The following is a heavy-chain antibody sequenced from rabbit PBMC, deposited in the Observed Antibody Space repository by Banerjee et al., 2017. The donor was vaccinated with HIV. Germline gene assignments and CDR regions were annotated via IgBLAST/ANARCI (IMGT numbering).Heavy chain of an antibody. D-gene: IGHD7-1*01. V-gene: IGHV1S40*01. CDR2: IYTGSGST. CDR1: GFSFSSAYD. J-gene: IGHJ2*01. Sequence: QSLEESGGDLVKPGASLTLTCTASGFSFSSAYDMCWVRQAPGKGLEWIACIYTGSGSTWYANWAKGRFTISKTSSTTVTLQMTSLTAADTATYFCARGGGGYAGYGHGDDAFDPWGPGTLVTVS. CDR3: ARGGGGYAGYGHGDDAFDP.